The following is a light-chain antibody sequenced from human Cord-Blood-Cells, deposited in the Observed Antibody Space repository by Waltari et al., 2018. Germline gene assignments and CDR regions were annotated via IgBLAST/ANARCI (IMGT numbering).Light chain of an antibody. J-gene: IGKJ2*03. CDR1: QSISSR. Sequence: DLQMTQSPSTLSASVGNRVTITCRASQSISSRLDWYQQKPGKAPKLLIYKASSLESGVPSRFSGSGSGTEFTLTISSLQPDDFATYYCQQYNSYLYSFGQGTKLEIK. CDR2: KAS. CDR3: QQYNSYLYS. V-gene: IGKV1-5*03.